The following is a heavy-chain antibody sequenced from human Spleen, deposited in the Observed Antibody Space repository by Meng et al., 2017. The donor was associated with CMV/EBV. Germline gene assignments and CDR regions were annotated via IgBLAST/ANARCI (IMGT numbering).Heavy chain of an antibody. V-gene: IGHV3-21*01. J-gene: IGHJ6*02. CDR3: ARDGGYCSSTSCNYYYGMDV. Sequence: GESLKISCTASGFTFDDYTMHWVRQAPGKGLEWVSSISSSSSYIYYADSVKGRFTISRDNAKNSLYLQMNSLRAEDTAVYYCARDGGYCSSTSCNYYYGMDVWGQGTTVTVSS. D-gene: IGHD2-2*01. CDR1: GFTFDDYT. CDR2: ISSSSSYI.